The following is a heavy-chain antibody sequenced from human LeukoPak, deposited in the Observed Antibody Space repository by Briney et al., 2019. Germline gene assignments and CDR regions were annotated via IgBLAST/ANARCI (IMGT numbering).Heavy chain of an antibody. Sequence: ASVKVSCKASGYIFTGYYMHWVRQAPGQGLEWMGWINPNSGGTSYAQKFQGRVTMTRDTSISTAYMELSRLRSDDTAIYYCAKDTVEVWGWGERPFDYWGRGTLVTVSS. CDR3: AKDTVEVWGWGERPFDY. CDR1: GYIFTGYY. V-gene: IGHV1-2*02. D-gene: IGHD3-16*01. J-gene: IGHJ4*02. CDR2: INPNSGGT.